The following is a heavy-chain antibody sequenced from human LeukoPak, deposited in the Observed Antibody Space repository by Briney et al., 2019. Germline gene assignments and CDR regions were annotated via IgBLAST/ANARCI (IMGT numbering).Heavy chain of an antibody. CDR1: GGPFSGYY. J-gene: IGHJ4*02. CDR2: INHSGST. Sequence: SETLSLTCAVYGGPFSGYYWSWIRQPPGKGLEWIGEINHSGSTNYNPSLKSRVTISVDTSKNQFSLKLSSVTAADTAVYYCARIMITFGGVIVILDYWGQGTLVTVSS. V-gene: IGHV4-34*01. CDR3: ARIMITFGGVIVILDY. D-gene: IGHD3-16*02.